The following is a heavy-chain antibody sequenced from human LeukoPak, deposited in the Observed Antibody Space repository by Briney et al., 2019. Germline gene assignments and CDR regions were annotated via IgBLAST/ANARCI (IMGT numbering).Heavy chain of an antibody. D-gene: IGHD5-24*01. CDR2: LIPIFGTA. J-gene: IGHJ4*02. CDR1: GGTFSSYA. Sequence: AAVKVSCKASGGTFSSYAISWVRPAPGQGREWMGGLIPIFGTANYTQKFQGRVTITADESTSTAYMELSSLRSEDTAVYYCASREMATTPGAHGGPFDYWGQGTLVTVSS. V-gene: IGHV1-69*13. CDR3: ASREMATTPGAHGGPFDY.